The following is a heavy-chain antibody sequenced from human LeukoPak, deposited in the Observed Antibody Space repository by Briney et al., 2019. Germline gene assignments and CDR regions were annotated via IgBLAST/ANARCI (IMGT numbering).Heavy chain of an antibody. J-gene: IGHJ4*02. CDR2: IYYSGST. CDR1: GGSISSGGYY. Sequence: SETLSLTCTVSGGSISSGGYYWSWIRQHPVKGLEWIGYIYYSGSTYYNPSLKSRVTISVDTSKNQFSLKLSSVTAADTAVYYCARVGRGPDYDFWSGYRDYYFDYWGQGTLVTVSS. V-gene: IGHV4-31*03. CDR3: ARVGRGPDYDFWSGYRDYYFDY. D-gene: IGHD3-3*01.